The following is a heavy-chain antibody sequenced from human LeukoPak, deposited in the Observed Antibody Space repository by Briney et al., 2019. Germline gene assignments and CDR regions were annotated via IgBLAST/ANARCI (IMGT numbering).Heavy chain of an antibody. Sequence: SETLSLTCTVSGGSISSSSYYWGWIRQPPGKGLEWIGSIYYSGSTYYNPSLKSRVTISVDTSKNQFSLKLSSVTAADTAVYYCARRRQEFPYYYYMDVWGKGTTVTISS. CDR2: IYYSGST. CDR1: GGSISSSSYY. D-gene: IGHD3-10*01. V-gene: IGHV4-39*01. J-gene: IGHJ6*03. CDR3: ARRRQEFPYYYYMDV.